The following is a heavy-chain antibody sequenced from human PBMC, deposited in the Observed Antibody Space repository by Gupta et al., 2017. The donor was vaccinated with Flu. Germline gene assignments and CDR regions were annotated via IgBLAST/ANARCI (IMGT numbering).Heavy chain of an antibody. J-gene: IGHJ4*02. D-gene: IGHD5-18*01. CDR1: GGIPSNSA. V-gene: IGHV1-69*06. Sequence: QVRLMQSGAEVKKPGSSVKVSCKASGGIPSNSAISWVRQAPGQGLQWVGGIVPIFDTTHYAQKFQGRVTITTDKSTGTAYMELSSLRSEDTAIYYCARFSGYNFGYFTDWGQGTLIIVSS. CDR2: IVPIFDTT. CDR3: ARFSGYNFGYFTD.